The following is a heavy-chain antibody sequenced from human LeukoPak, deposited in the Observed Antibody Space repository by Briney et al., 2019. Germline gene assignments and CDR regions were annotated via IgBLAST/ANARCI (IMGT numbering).Heavy chain of an antibody. J-gene: IGHJ4*02. Sequence: GGSLKLSCAASGFSFSDSAMHWVRQASGKGLEWVARIRSKSNTYATAYGASVKGRFTISRDDSKNTVYLQMNSLRAEDTALYYCTTSGRSFVMQSDLFDYWGQGTLVTLSS. V-gene: IGHV3-73*01. CDR1: GFSFSDSA. CDR3: TTSGRSFVMQSDLFDY. CDR2: IRSKSNTYAT. D-gene: IGHD1-26*01.